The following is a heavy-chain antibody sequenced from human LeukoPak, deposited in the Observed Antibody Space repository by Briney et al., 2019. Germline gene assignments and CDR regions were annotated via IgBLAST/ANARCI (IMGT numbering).Heavy chain of an antibody. Sequence: PSETLSLTCTVSGGSISSYYWSWIRQPPGKGLEWIGYIYYSGNTNYNPSLKSRVTISVDTSKNQFSLKLSSVTAADTAVYYCARAETYYDILTGYDYWGQGTLVTVSS. D-gene: IGHD3-9*01. J-gene: IGHJ4*02. V-gene: IGHV4-59*01. CDR1: GGSISSYY. CDR3: ARAETYYDILTGYDY. CDR2: IYYSGNT.